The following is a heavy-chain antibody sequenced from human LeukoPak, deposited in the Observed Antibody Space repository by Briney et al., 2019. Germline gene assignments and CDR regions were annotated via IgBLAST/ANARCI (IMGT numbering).Heavy chain of an antibody. V-gene: IGHV3-23*01. CDR2: IRGGGGSA. CDR3: ARDPNGDYIGAFDM. Sequence: GGSLRLSCTASGFTFSAYAMMWVRQASGKGPEWVSAIRGGGGSAFYADSAKGRFTISRDNSKYTLFLQMNSLRAEDTAVYYCARDPNGDYIGAFDMWGPGTMVTVSS. CDR1: GFTFSAYA. D-gene: IGHD4-17*01. J-gene: IGHJ3*02.